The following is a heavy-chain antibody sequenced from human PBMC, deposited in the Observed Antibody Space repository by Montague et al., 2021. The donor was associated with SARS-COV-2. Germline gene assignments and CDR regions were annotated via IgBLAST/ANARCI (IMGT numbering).Heavy chain of an antibody. D-gene: IGHD3-9*01. CDR1: GFTFSSYS. V-gene: IGHV3-21*01. J-gene: IGHJ4*02. Sequence: SLRLSCAASGFTFSSYSMNWVRQDPGKGLEWVSSISSSSSYIYYADSVKGRFTISRDNAKNSLYLQMNSLRAEDTAVYYCARDPHYDILTGYYSYWGQGTLVTVSS. CDR3: ARDPHYDILTGYYSY. CDR2: ISSSSSYI.